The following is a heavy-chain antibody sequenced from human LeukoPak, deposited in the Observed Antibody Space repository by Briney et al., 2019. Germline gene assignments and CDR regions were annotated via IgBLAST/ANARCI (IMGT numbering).Heavy chain of an antibody. D-gene: IGHD3-16*01. CDR2: ISGSGGST. CDR1: GFTFSSYA. J-gene: IGHJ5*02. Sequence: GGSLRLSCAASGFTFSSYAMSWVRHAPGKGLEWVSAISGSGGSTYYADSVKGRFTISRDNSKNTLYLQMNSLRAEDTAVYYCAKLNGGVWGNWFDPWGQGTLVTVSS. V-gene: IGHV3-23*01. CDR3: AKLNGGVWGNWFDP.